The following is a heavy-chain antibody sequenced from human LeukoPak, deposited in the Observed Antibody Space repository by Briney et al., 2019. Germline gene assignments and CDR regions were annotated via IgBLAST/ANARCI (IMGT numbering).Heavy chain of an antibody. CDR3: ARLIAVAGDFDY. V-gene: IGHV5-51*01. Sequence: RAGESLKISCQGSGYSFTSYWIGWVRQLPGKGLEWMGIIYPGDSDTRYSPSFQGQVTISADKSISTAYLQWSSLKASDTAMYYCARLIAVAGDFDYWGQGTLVTVSS. D-gene: IGHD6-19*01. CDR2: IYPGDSDT. CDR1: GYSFTSYW. J-gene: IGHJ4*02.